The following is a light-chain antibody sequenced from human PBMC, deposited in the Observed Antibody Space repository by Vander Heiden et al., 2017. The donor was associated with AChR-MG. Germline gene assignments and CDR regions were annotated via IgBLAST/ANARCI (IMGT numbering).Light chain of an antibody. J-gene: IGLJ1*01. CDR2: SDS. V-gene: IGLV1-44*01. CDR3: SAWDGSLNGFV. Sequence: QSVLSQPLSASGAPGHRVTISCSRSNSNVGSNTVSWYQQLPGKAPKLLIYSDSQRPSGVPDRFSGSKSGNSASLAISGLQSEAEADYYCSAWDGSLNGFVFGTGTKVTVL. CDR1: NSNVGSNT.